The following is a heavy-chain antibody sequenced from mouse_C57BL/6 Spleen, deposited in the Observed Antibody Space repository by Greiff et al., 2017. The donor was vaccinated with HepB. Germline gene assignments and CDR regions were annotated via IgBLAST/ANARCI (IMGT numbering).Heavy chain of an antibody. CDR1: GYTFTSYW. J-gene: IGHJ2*01. D-gene: IGHD4-1*01. CDR2: IDPSDSYT. CDR3: ARRTGRGDY. Sequence: QVQLKQSGAELVKPGASVKLSCKASGYTFTSYWMQWVKQRPGQGLEWIGEIDPSDSYTNYNQKFKGKATLTVDTSSSTAYMQLSSLTSEDSAVYYCARRTGRGDYWGQGTTLTVSS. V-gene: IGHV1-50*01.